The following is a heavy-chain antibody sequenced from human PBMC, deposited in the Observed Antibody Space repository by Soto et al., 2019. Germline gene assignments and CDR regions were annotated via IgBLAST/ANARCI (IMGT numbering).Heavy chain of an antibody. CDR3: ATDGSGTYDY. J-gene: IGHJ4*02. Sequence: GASVKFSCKASGGTFSSYAISWLRQAPGQGLEWMGGIIPIFGTANYAQKFQGRVTITADESTSTAYMELSSLRSEDTAVYYCATDGSGTYDYWGQGTLVTVSS. CDR1: GGTFSSYA. V-gene: IGHV1-69*13. D-gene: IGHD3-10*01. CDR2: IIPIFGTA.